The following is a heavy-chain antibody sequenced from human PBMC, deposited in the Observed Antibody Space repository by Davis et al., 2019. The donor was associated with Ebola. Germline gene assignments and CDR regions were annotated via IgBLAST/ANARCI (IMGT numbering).Heavy chain of an antibody. CDR3: ATGAITMVQGVIFPSFDY. V-gene: IGHV1-24*01. J-gene: IGHJ4*02. Sequence: AASVKVFCKVSGYTLTELSMHWVRQAPGKGLEWMGRFDPEDGETIYAQKFQGRVTMTEDTSTDTAYMELSSLRSEDTAVYYCATGAITMVQGVIFPSFDYWGQGTLVTVSS. CDR2: FDPEDGET. CDR1: GYTLTELS. D-gene: IGHD3-10*01.